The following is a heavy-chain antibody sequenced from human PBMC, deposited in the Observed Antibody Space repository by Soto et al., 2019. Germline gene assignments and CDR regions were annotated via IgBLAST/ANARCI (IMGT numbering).Heavy chain of an antibody. CDR1: GGSISSGGYY. J-gene: IGHJ4*02. D-gene: IGHD3-10*01. Sequence: QVQLQESGPGLVKPSQTLSLTCTVSGGSISSGGYYWSWIRQHPGKGLEWIGYIYYSRSTYYNPSLKSRVTMSVDTSKNQFSLKLSSVTAADTAVYYCARLTSGPVYFDYWGQGTLVTVSS. V-gene: IGHV4-31*03. CDR3: ARLTSGPVYFDY. CDR2: IYYSRST.